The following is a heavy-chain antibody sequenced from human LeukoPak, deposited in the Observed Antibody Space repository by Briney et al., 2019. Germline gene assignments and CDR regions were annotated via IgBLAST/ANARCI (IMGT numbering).Heavy chain of an antibody. CDR1: GYSFTSYW. Sequence: GESLKISCKGSGYSFTSYWIGWVRQMPGKGLEWMGIIYPGDSDTRYSPSFQGQVTISADKPISTAYLQWSSLKASDTAMYYCARLPDYYDSSGSYYFDYWGQGTLVTVSS. V-gene: IGHV5-51*01. D-gene: IGHD3-22*01. J-gene: IGHJ4*02. CDR3: ARLPDYYDSSGSYYFDY. CDR2: IYPGDSDT.